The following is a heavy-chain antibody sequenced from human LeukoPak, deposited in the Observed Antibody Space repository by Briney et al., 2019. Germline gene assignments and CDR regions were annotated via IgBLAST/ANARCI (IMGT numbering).Heavy chain of an antibody. CDR2: INTSDGYS. V-gene: IGHV1-18*01. CDR3: ARDQYYHGLGSYYD. J-gene: IGHJ4*02. D-gene: IGHD3-10*01. Sequence: ASVKVSCKASGYVFITYGINWVRQAPGQGLEWMGWINTSDGYSDYAQNFQGRITMTTDTSTDTVYMELGSLSPDDTAVYYCARDQYYHGLGSYYDWGQGTLVTVSS. CDR1: GYVFITYG.